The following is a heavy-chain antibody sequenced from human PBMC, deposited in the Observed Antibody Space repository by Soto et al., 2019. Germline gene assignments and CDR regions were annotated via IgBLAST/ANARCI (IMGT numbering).Heavy chain of an antibody. D-gene: IGHD1-26*01. CDR3: ARARWELPFDFDY. Sequence: PSETLSLTCTVSGGSISSYYWSRIRQPPGKGLEWIGYIYYSGSTNYNPSLKSRVSISVDTSKNQFSLKLSSVTAADTAVYYCARARWELPFDFDYWGQGTLVTVSS. V-gene: IGHV4-59*01. CDR2: IYYSGST. J-gene: IGHJ4*02. CDR1: GGSISSYY.